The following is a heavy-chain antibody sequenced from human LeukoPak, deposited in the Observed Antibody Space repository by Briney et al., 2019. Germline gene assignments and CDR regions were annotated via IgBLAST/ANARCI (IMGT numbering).Heavy chain of an antibody. D-gene: IGHD1-1*01. Sequence: GGSLRLSCAASGFTFSTYAMHWVRQAPGKGLEWVAVISYDGSNKYFADSAKGRFTISRDNSKNTLYLQMSSLRPEDTAVYYCAKDQLAGLSRPYVFDIWGQGTMVTVSS. J-gene: IGHJ3*02. CDR1: GFTFSTYA. CDR3: AKDQLAGLSRPYVFDI. CDR2: ISYDGSNK. V-gene: IGHV3-30*18.